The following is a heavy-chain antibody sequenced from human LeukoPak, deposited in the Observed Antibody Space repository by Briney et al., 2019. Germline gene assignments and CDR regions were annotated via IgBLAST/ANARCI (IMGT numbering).Heavy chain of an antibody. Sequence: SETLSLTCTVSGGSISSNYWSWIRQPPGKGLEWIGYIYYSGSTNYNPSLRSRVTISVDTSKNQFSLKLTSVTAADTAVYYCGRGYGPNSSGWDSWGQGTLVTVSS. CDR1: GGSISSNY. CDR2: IYYSGST. D-gene: IGHD6-19*01. CDR3: GRGYGPNSSGWDS. J-gene: IGHJ4*02. V-gene: IGHV4-59*01.